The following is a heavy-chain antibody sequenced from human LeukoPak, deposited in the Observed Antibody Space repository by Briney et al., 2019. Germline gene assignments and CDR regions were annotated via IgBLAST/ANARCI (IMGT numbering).Heavy chain of an antibody. J-gene: IGHJ3*02. Sequence: PGGSLRLSCAASGFTVSSNYMSWVRQAPGKGLEWVSVIYSGGSTYYADSVKGRFTISRHNSKNTLYLQMNSLTAEDTAVYYCARAPFRCSSTSCRYDAFDIWGQGTMVTVSS. D-gene: IGHD2-2*01. V-gene: IGHV3-53*01. CDR1: GFTVSSNY. CDR2: IYSGGST. CDR3: ARAPFRCSSTSCRYDAFDI.